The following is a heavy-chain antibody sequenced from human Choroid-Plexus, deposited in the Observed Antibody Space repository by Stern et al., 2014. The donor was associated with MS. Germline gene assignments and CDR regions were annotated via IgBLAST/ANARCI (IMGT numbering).Heavy chain of an antibody. Sequence: VQLVESGGGVAQPGRPLILSCAASGFTFSNFGMHWVRQAPGKGLEWVALISYDGSDKYYADSVKGRFTIFRDNSKNTLYMHMNSLRAEDTAVYYCAKDRQWSTYFFDYWGQGSLVTSPQ. CDR2: ISYDGSDK. V-gene: IGHV3-30*18. CDR3: AKDRQWSTYFFDY. D-gene: IGHD2-15*01. J-gene: IGHJ4*02. CDR1: GFTFSNFG.